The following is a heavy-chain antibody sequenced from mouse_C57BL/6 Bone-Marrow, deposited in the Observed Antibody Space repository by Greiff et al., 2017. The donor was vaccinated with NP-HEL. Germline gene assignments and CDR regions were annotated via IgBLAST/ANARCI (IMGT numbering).Heavy chain of an antibody. CDR3: ERGNYDYFDY. CDR2: INPNNGGT. J-gene: IGHJ2*01. Sequence: EVQLQQSGPELVKPGASVKISCKASGYTFTDYYMNWVKQSHGKSLEWIGDINPNNGGTSYNQKFKGKATLTVDKSSSTAYMELRSLTSEDSAVYYCERGNYDYFDYWGQGTTLTVSS. D-gene: IGHD2-1*01. V-gene: IGHV1-26*01. CDR1: GYTFTDYY.